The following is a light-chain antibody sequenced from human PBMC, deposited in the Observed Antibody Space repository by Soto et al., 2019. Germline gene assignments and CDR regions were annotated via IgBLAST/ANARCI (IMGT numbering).Light chain of an antibody. Sequence: ETVMTQTPLSLSVTPGQPASISCKSNQSLLHTDGKNHIYWFLQKSGQPPQLLIYEVSNRFSGVTDKFSGSGSVTDCTLKISRLEAEDVGVYYCVQSTYLPLTFGGGTKVEIK. J-gene: IGKJ4*01. CDR3: VQSTYLPLT. V-gene: IGKV2D-29*01. CDR2: EVS. CDR1: QSLLHTDGKNH.